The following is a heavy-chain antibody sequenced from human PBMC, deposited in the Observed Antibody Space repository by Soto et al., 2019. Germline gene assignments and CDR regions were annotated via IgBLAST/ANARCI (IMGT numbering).Heavy chain of an antibody. CDR2: IIPILGIA. D-gene: IGHD6-19*01. Sequence: QVPLVQSGAEVKKPGSSVKVSCKASGGTFSRYTISWVRQAPGQGLEWMGRIIPILGIANYAQKFQGRVTITADKSTSTAYMELSSLRSEDTAVYYCARDRDSSGWFRVLYWGQGTLVTVSS. J-gene: IGHJ4*02. CDR1: GGTFSRYT. V-gene: IGHV1-69*08. CDR3: ARDRDSSGWFRVLY.